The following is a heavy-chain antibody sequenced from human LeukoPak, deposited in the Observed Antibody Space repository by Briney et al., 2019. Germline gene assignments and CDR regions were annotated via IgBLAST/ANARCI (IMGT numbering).Heavy chain of an antibody. J-gene: IGHJ4*02. Sequence: GGCLRLSCAASGFSFTDYYMSWIRQAPGKGLEWISYISGSGKTIYYADSVKGRFTISRDNSKNTLYLQMNSLRAEDTAVYYCAKDLWHYYFDYWGQGTLVTVSS. CDR2: ISGSGKTI. D-gene: IGHD2/OR15-2a*01. CDR3: AKDLWHYYFDY. V-gene: IGHV3-11*01. CDR1: GFSFTDYY.